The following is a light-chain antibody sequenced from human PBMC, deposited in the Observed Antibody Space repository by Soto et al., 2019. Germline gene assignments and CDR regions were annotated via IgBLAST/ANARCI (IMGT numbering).Light chain of an antibody. V-gene: IGLV6-57*04. CDR1: SGNIANNY. J-gene: IGLJ3*02. CDR3: QSYDSSFVM. CDR2: EGK. Sequence: NFMLTQPHSVPESPGKTVTISYTRSSGNIANNYVQWYQQRPGSAPTMMIYEGKQRPSGVPDRFSGSTDGSSNSASLTISGLQTEDEADYYCQSYDSSFVMFGGGTKLTVL.